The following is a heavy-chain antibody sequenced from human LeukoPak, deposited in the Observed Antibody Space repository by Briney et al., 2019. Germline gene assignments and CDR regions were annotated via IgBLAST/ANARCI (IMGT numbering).Heavy chain of an antibody. CDR2: IYYSGNT. CDR1: GGSISSSSYY. CDR3: ARGLDYLDV. V-gene: IGHV4-39*01. Sequence: SETLSLTCTVSGGSISSSSYYWGWIRQPPGKGLEWIGSIYYSGNTFYNPSLKSRVTLSVDTTNNQFSLRLSSVTAADTAVYYCARGLDYLDVWGKGVTVSVSS. J-gene: IGHJ6*03. D-gene: IGHD3/OR15-3a*01.